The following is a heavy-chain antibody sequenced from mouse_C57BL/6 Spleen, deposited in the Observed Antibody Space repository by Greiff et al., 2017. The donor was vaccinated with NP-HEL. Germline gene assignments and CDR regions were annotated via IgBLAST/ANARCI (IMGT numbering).Heavy chain of an antibody. CDR1: GYTFTSYT. CDR2: INPSSGYT. J-gene: IGHJ4*01. D-gene: IGHD2-1*01. CDR3: ARYLLYAMDY. V-gene: IGHV1-4*01. Sequence: VQRVESGAELARPGASVKMSCKASGYTFTSYTMHWVKQRPGQGLEWIGYINPSSGYTKYNQKFKDKATLTADKSSSTAYMQLSSLTSEDSAVYYCARYLLYAMDYWGQGTSVTVSS.